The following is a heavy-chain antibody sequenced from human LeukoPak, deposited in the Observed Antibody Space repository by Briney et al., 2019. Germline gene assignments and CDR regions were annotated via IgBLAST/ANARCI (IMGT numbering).Heavy chain of an antibody. CDR3: AKDDRLSSGYGSSDY. CDR1: GFTFSSYA. Sequence: GGSLRLSCAASGFTFSSYAMSWVRQAPGKGLEWVSAISGSTSSTYYADSVKGRFTISRDNSKNTLYLQMNSLRAEDTAVYYCAKDDRLSSGYGSSDYWGQGTLVTVSS. CDR2: ISGSTSST. D-gene: IGHD3-10*01. J-gene: IGHJ4*02. V-gene: IGHV3-23*01.